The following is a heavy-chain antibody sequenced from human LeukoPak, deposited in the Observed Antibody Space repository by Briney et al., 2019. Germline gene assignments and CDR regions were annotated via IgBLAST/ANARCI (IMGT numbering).Heavy chain of an antibody. CDR2: IYYSGST. V-gene: IGHV4-59*01. J-gene: IGHJ3*02. Sequence: SETLSLTCTVSGGSISGYYWTWIRQPPGKGLEWIGYIYYSGSTNYNPSLKSRVTISVDTSKNQFSLKLSSVTAADTAVYYCARRGDYYDSSGSDAFDIWGQGTMVTVSS. CDR1: GGSISGYY. CDR3: ARRGDYYDSSGSDAFDI. D-gene: IGHD3-22*01.